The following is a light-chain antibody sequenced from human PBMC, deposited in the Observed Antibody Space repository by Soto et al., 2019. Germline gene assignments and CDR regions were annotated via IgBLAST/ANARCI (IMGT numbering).Light chain of an antibody. CDR1: SRDVGTYNY. J-gene: IGLJ3*02. CDR3: SSYTTSNTQV. Sequence: HSALTHPASVSGSPGQSLTIYCTGTSRDVGTYNYVSWYQHRPGKAPKLMIYDVSYRPSGVSNRFSGSKSANTASLTISGLQAEDEADYYCSSYTTSNTQVFGGRTKLTVL. CDR2: DVS. V-gene: IGLV2-14*01.